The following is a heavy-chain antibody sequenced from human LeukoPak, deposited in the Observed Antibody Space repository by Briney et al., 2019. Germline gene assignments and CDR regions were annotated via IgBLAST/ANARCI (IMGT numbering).Heavy chain of an antibody. CDR1: GGSISGYY. CDR2: IYDTGAT. Sequence: SETLSLTCTVSGGSISGYYWSWIRQPPGKRLEWIAYIYDTGATNYNPSLKSRFTISIDTSKNQFSLNLSSVTAADTAVYYCARLPLIATTRGGFDPWGQGTLVTVSS. V-gene: IGHV4-59*08. J-gene: IGHJ5*02. D-gene: IGHD1/OR15-1a*01. CDR3: ARLPLIATTRGGFDP.